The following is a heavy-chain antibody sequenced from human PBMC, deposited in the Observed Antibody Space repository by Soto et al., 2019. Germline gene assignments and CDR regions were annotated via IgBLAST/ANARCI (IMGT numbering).Heavy chain of an antibody. J-gene: IGHJ5*02. CDR1: GGTFSSYA. D-gene: IGHD3-9*01. CDR3: ARDLGYYDILTGYRSLNWFDP. V-gene: IGHV1-69*13. CDR2: IIPIFGTA. Sequence: SVKISCKASGGTFSSYAISWVRQAPGQGLEWMGGIIPIFGTANYAQKFQGRVTITADESTSTAYMELRSLRSEDTAVYYCARDLGYYDILTGYRSLNWFDPWGEGTLVTVSS.